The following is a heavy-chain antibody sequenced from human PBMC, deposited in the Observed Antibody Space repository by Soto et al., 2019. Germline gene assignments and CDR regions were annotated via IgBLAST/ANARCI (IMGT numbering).Heavy chain of an antibody. CDR2: MSHSGGT. CDR1: GGFVSSGSYY. V-gene: IGHV4-34*01. Sequence: QVQLQQWGAGLLKPSETLSLTCAVYGGFVSSGSYYWSWIRQPPGKGLEWIGEMSHSGGTHFNPSLKSRVAISLDTSKNEFSLKMSSVTAADTAIYYCARVERGTATTVVDAFDIWGPGTMVTVSS. D-gene: IGHD1-1*01. J-gene: IGHJ3*02. CDR3: ARVERGTATTVVDAFDI.